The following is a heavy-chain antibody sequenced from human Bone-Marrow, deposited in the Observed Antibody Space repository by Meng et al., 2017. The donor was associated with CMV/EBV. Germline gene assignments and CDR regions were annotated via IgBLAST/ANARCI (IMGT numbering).Heavy chain of an antibody. Sequence: GSLRLSCSVSGGSISSYYWNWIRQPPGKGLEWIGYIYYTGTTNSNPSLKSRVTMSVDTSKNQFSLKLSSVTAADTAAYYCARGRLTFDYWGQGTLVTVSS. D-gene: IGHD3-9*01. J-gene: IGHJ4*02. CDR1: GGSISSYY. CDR3: ARGRLTFDY. V-gene: IGHV4-59*01. CDR2: IYYTGTT.